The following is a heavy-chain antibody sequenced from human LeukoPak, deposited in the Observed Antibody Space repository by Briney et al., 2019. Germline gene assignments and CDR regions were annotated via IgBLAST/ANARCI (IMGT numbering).Heavy chain of an antibody. CDR2: VSYDGNSK. J-gene: IGHJ4*02. D-gene: IGHD6-19*01. CDR3: ARERTVADETGFDD. CDR1: GFPFSVYA. Sequence: GGSLRLSCAVSGFPFSVYAMHWFRQAPGKGLQWVAVVSYDGNSKLYADSVKGRLTASRDNSRNTLYLQMNSLRDEDTAMYYCARERTVADETGFDDWGQGTLVTVSS. V-gene: IGHV3-30-3*01.